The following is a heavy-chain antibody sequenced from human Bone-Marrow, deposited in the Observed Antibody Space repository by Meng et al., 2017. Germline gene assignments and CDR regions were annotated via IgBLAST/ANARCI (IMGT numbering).Heavy chain of an antibody. V-gene: IGHV3-33*01. CDR1: GFTLSSYG. CDR3: AREGDSSGPNFDY. CDR2: IWYDGSNK. D-gene: IGHD6-19*01. J-gene: IGHJ4*02. Sequence: QVLLLESGGVLVQPGRSLSLSCAASGFTLSSYGMHWVRQAPGKGLEWVAVIWYDGSNKYYADSVKGRFTISRDNSKNTLYLQMNSLRAEDTAVYYCAREGDSSGPNFDYWGQGTLVTVSS.